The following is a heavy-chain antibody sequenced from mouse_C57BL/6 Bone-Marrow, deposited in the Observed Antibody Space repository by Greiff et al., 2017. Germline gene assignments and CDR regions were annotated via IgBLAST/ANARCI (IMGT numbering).Heavy chain of an antibody. CDR2: SRNKANDYTT. CDR1: GFTFSDFY. D-gene: IGHD1-1*01. V-gene: IGHV7-1*01. CDR3: ARDLATGGFAY. Sequence: EVQGVESGGGLVQSGRSLRLSCATSGFTFSDFYMEWVRQAPGKGLEWIAASRNKANDYTTEYSASVKGRFIVSRDTSQSILYLQMNALRAEDTAIYYCARDLATGGFAYWGQGTLVTVSA. J-gene: IGHJ3*01.